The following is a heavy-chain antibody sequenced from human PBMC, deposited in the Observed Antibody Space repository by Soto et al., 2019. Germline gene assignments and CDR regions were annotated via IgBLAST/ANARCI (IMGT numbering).Heavy chain of an antibody. CDR2: ISYDGSNK. CDR1: GFTFSSYG. Sequence: PGXSLRLSCAASGFTFSSYGIHWVVQAPGKGLEWVAVISYDGSNKYYADSVKGRFTISRDNSKNTLYLQMNSMRAEDTAVYYCVNYDILTGDFDYWGQGTLVTVSS. J-gene: IGHJ4*02. CDR3: VNYDILTGDFDY. D-gene: IGHD3-9*01. V-gene: IGHV3-30*03.